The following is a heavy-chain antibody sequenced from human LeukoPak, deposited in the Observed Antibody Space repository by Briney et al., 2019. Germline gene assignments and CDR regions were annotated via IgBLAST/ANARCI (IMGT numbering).Heavy chain of an antibody. CDR2: IKQDGSEK. Sequence: PGGSLRLTCAASGFTFSSYWMSWVRQAPGKGLEWVANIKQDGSEKYYVDSVKGRFTISRDNAKNSLYLQMNRLRAEDTAVYYCARGWFGELLDAFDIWGQGTMVTVSS. CDR3: ARGWFGELLDAFDI. CDR1: GFTFSSYW. J-gene: IGHJ3*02. V-gene: IGHV3-7*04. D-gene: IGHD3-10*01.